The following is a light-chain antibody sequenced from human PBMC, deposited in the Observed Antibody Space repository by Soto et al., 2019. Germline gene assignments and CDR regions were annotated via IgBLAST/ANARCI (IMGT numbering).Light chain of an antibody. CDR1: QSVSGSY. V-gene: IGKV3-20*01. J-gene: IGKJ5*01. CDR3: QQYGSSPPIT. CDR2: GAS. Sequence: EIVLTQSPGTLSLSPGERATLSCRASQSVSGSYLAWYQQKPGQAPRLLIYGASSRATGIPDRFSGSGSGTGFTLTISRLEPEDLAVYYCQQYGSSPPITFGQGTRLEIK.